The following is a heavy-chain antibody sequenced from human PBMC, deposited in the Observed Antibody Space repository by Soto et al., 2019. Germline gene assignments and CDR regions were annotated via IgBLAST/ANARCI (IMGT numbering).Heavy chain of an antibody. V-gene: IGHV6-1*01. J-gene: IGHJ5*02. D-gene: IGHD6-13*01. CDR3: ARERYSSSWSLDWFDP. CDR1: GDSVSSNSAA. CDR2: TYYRSKWYN. Sequence: PSPTLSLTCAISGDSVSSNSAAWNWIRQSPSRGLEWLGRTYYRSKWYNDYAVSVKSRITINPDTSKNQFSLQLNSVTPEDTAVYYCARERYSSSWSLDWFDPWGQGTLVTVSS.